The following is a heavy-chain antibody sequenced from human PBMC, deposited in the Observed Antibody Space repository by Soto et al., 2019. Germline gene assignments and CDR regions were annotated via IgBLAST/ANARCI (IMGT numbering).Heavy chain of an antibody. CDR3: ARLGPSRGVATTPRGPYGMDV. V-gene: IGHV3-30-3*01. J-gene: IGHJ6*02. D-gene: IGHD5-12*01. CDR2: ISYDGSNK. Sequence: GSLRLSCAASGFTFSSYAMHWVRQAPGKGLEWVAVISYDGSNKYYADSVKGRYTISRDNSKNTLYLQMNSLRAEDTAVYYCARLGPSRGVATTPRGPYGMDVWGQGTTVTVSS. CDR1: GFTFSSYA.